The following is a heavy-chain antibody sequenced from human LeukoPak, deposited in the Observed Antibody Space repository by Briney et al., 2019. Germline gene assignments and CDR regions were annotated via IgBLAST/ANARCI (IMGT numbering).Heavy chain of an antibody. CDR3: VRDNPRCCGVVPANIDDY. CDR2: IRYDGSNK. D-gene: IGHD2-15*01. CDR1: GFTFSSYG. V-gene: IGHV3-30*02. Sequence: GGSLRLSCAASGFTFSSYGMHWVRQAPGKGLEWVAFIRYDGSNKYYADSVKGRFTISRDNSKNTLYLQMHSLRAEDTAVYYCVRDNPRCCGVVPANIDDYWGQGTLVTVSS. J-gene: IGHJ4*02.